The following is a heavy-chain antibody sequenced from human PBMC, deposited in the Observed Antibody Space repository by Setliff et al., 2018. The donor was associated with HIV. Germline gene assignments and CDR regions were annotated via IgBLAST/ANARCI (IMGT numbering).Heavy chain of an antibody. CDR3: AKGSLPSGYSYGFFDY. CDR1: GVSISSSNW. D-gene: IGHD5-18*01. J-gene: IGHJ4*02. V-gene: IGHV4-4*02. CDR2: IYFNLQT. Sequence: SETLSLTCAVSGVSISSSNWWSWVRQPPGKGLEWIGEIYFNLQTNYNPAFKSRVTISVDKLKKEYSLRLSSVTAADTAVYYCAKGSLPSGYSYGFFDYWGQGTLVTVSS.